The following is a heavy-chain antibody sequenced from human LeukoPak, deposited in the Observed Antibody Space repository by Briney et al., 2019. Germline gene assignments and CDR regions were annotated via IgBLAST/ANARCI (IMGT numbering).Heavy chain of an antibody. J-gene: IGHJ3*01. Sequence: GGSLRLSCAASGLNVSSNYMSWVRQTPGRGLEWVSVIYRSGSTFYADPVKGRFTISRDNSKNTLYLQMNSLRAEDTTVYYCARDRLGGNGYAFDVWGQGTMVTVSS. D-gene: IGHD2-8*01. V-gene: IGHV3-53*01. CDR3: ARDRLGGNGYAFDV. CDR1: GLNVSSNY. CDR2: IYRSGST.